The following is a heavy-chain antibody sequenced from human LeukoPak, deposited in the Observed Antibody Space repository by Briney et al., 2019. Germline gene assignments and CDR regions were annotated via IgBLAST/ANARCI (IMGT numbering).Heavy chain of an antibody. V-gene: IGHV3-48*01. D-gene: IGHD3-3*01. CDR1: GYTFSSYS. CDR2: ISSSSSSI. J-gene: IGHJ4*02. Sequence: GGSLRLSCAASGYTFSSYSMNWVRQAPGKGLEWVSYISSSSSSIYYADSVKGRFTISRDNAKNSLYLQMNSLRAEDTAVYYCARGFSTKDYWGQGTLVTVSS. CDR3: ARGFSTKDY.